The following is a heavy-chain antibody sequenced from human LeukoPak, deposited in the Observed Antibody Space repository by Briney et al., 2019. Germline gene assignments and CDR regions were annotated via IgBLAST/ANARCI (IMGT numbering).Heavy chain of an antibody. V-gene: IGHV1-8*01. CDR3: ASNPPNTGDFYY. D-gene: IGHD1-1*01. J-gene: IGHJ4*02. CDR1: GYTFTNLD. CDR2: MSPNSGDT. Sequence: SVRVSCKTSGYTFTNLDINWLRQAPGQGLEWMGWMSPNSGDTGYAQKFQGRVSMTRDTSISTAYMELSSLRSEDTAVYYCASNPPNTGDFYYWGLGSLVTVSS.